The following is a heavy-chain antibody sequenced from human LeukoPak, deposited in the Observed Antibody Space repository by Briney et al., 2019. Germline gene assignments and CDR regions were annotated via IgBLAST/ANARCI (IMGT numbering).Heavy chain of an antibody. CDR3: ARECVVTACGIDY. J-gene: IGHJ4*02. V-gene: IGHV3-74*01. CDR2: INSDGSST. Sequence: PGGSLRLSCAASGFTFSSYWMHWVRQAPGKGLVWVSRINSDGSSTSYADSVKGRFTISRDNSKNTLYLQMNSLRAEDTAVYYCARECVVTACGIDYWGQGTLVTVSS. CDR1: GFTFSSYW. D-gene: IGHD2-21*02.